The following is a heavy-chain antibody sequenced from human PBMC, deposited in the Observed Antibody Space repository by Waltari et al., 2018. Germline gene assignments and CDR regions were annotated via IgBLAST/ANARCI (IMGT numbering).Heavy chain of an antibody. CDR2: IYYSGTT. J-gene: IGHJ5*02. CDR3: VRHWKRNGYRFDP. V-gene: IGHV4-39*01. Sequence: QLQLQESGPTLVKPSETLSLTCTGSGGSISRSSYYWGWIRQSPGKGLEWIGSIYYSGTTYYNPTLESRVTISGDTSKNQFSLKLSSVTAADTAVYYCVRHWKRNGYRFDPWGQGTLVTVSS. CDR1: GGSISRSSYY. D-gene: IGHD5-12*01.